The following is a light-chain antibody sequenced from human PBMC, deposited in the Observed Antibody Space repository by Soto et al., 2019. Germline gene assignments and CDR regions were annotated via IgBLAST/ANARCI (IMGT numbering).Light chain of an antibody. CDR1: QSVSSN. Sequence: EIVMTQSPTTVSVSPGETATLTCRASQSVSSNLAWYQQKPGQAPRLLIYGASTRATGIPARFSGSGSGTEFTLTISSLQSEDFAVYYCQQYGSPLTFGGGTKVDIK. CDR2: GAS. V-gene: IGKV3-15*01. CDR3: QQYGSPLT. J-gene: IGKJ4*01.